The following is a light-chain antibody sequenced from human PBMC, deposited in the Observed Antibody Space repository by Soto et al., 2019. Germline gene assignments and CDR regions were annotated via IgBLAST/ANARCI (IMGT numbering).Light chain of an antibody. CDR2: EVT. J-gene: IGLJ1*01. CDR3: SSYTSVTTFVV. CDR1: SSDIGRYNF. Sequence: QSALTQPASVSGSPGQSITISCTGTSSDIGRYNFVSWYQRHPGKAPKLLVYEVTNRPSGVSNRFSGSKSGNTASLTIFGLQTEDEADYYCSSYTSVTTFVVFGTGTKLTVL. V-gene: IGLV2-14*01.